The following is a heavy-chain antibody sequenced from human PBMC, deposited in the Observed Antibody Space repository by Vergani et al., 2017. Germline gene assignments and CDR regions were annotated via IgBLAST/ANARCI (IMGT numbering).Heavy chain of an antibody. CDR2: ISGSGGST. J-gene: IGHJ4*02. V-gene: IGHV3-23*04. CDR1: GFTFSSYG. Sequence: VQLVESGGGVVQPGRSLRLSCAASGFTFSSYGMHWVRQAPGKGLEWVSAISGSGGSTYYADSVKGRFTISRDNSKNTLYLQMNSLRAEDTAVYYCATLDSGRGSSLTPGDYWGQGTLVTVSS. D-gene: IGHD6-6*01. CDR3: ATLDSGRGSSLTPGDY.